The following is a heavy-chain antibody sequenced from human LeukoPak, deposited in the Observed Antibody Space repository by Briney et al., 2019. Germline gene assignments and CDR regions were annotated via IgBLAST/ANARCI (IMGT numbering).Heavy chain of an antibody. CDR3: ARTQLVDDAFDI. CDR1: GYSFTSYW. J-gene: IGHJ3*02. CDR2: IYPGDSDT. V-gene: IGHV5-51*01. Sequence: GESLKISCKGSGYSFTSYWIGWVRQMPGKGLEWMGIIYPGDSDTRYSPSFQGQVTISADKSISTAYMELSSLRSEDTAVYYCARTQLVDDAFDIWGQGTMVTVSS. D-gene: IGHD6-13*01.